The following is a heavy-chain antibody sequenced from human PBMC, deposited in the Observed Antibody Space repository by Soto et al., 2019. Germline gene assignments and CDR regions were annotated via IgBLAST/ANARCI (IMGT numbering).Heavy chain of an antibody. CDR3: ARDMYTNYVNYFDL. J-gene: IGHJ5*02. Sequence: GESLKISCKGSGYSFTSYWIGWVRQMPGKGLEWMGIIYPGDSDTRYSPSFQGQVTISADKSIGTAYLQWSSLKASDTAMYYCARDMYTNYVNYFDLWGQGNMVAVSS. V-gene: IGHV5-51*01. CDR2: IYPGDSDT. CDR1: GYSFTSYW. D-gene: IGHD3-16*01.